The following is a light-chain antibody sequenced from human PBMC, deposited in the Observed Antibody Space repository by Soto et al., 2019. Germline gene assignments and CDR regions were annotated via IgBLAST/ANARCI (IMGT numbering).Light chain of an antibody. V-gene: IGKV1-39*01. CDR1: QSIRSY. CDR3: QQSYITPPT. CDR2: AAS. Sequence: HMSLTQNSLSASVGDRVTITCRASQSIRSYLNWYQQKPGKAPKLLIYAASSLQSGVPSRFSGSGSGTDFTLTISSLQPEDFATYYCQQSYITPPTFGQGTMVDI. J-gene: IGKJ1*01.